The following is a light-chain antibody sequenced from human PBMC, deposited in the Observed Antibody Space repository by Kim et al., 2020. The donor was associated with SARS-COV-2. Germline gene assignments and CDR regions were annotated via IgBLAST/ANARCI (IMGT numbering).Light chain of an antibody. J-gene: IGLJ2*01. V-gene: IGLV2-23*02. CDR2: EIT. CDR1: NRDVEVYDL. Sequence: QSITFSCTAPNRDVEVYDLVSWYHQHPGKAPKLMISEITKPPSGGSDRFSGSKSGNTASLTISGLQAEDEADYFCSSFAGSRNFVVFGGGTQLTVL. CDR3: SSFAGSRNFVV.